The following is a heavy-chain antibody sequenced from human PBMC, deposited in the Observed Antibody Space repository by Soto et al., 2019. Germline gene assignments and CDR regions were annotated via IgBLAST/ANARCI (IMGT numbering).Heavy chain of an antibody. CDR2: ISGSGSST. D-gene: IGHD7-27*01. CDR1: GFTLSSYT. J-gene: IGHJ4*02. V-gene: IGHV3-23*01. CDR3: AKAWGIDY. Sequence: EVQLLESGGGLVEPGGSRRLSCAASGFTLSSYTMSWVRQAPGNGLEWVSTISGSGSSTYSADSVKGRFTISRDNSKNTLYLQMNSLRVEATAIYYCAKAWGIDYWGQGTLVTVSS.